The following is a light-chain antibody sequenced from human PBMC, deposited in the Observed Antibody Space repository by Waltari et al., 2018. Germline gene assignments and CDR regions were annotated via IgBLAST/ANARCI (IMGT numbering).Light chain of an antibody. CDR3: MQSLRALWT. V-gene: IGKV2-28*01. J-gene: IGKJ1*01. Sequence: DLVVTQSPLSLPVTPGEPASISCRSSQSLLHSNGYNYLDLYLQKPGQSPQLLIYLGSNRASGVPDRFSGSGSGTDFTLKISRLEAEDVGVYYCMQSLRALWTFGQGTKVEIK. CDR2: LGS. CDR1: QSLLHSNGYNY.